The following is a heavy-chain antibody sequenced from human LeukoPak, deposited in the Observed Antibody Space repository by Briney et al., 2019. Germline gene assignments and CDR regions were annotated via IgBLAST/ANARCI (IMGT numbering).Heavy chain of an antibody. CDR3: ARHESVFSMDV. CDR1: GYNFTTXX. J-gene: IGHJ6*02. CDR2: IXXXXXXX. V-gene: IGHV5-51*01. Sequence: GESXKISCQGSGYNFTTXXXXXVRQMPGXXXXXMGIIXXXXXXXIXXXSXXXXXXXXADRSIRTAYLQWRSLKASDTAMYYCARHESVFSMDVWGQGTTVTVSS.